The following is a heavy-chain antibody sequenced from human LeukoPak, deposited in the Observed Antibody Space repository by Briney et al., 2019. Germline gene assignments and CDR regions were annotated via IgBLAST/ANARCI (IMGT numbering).Heavy chain of an antibody. CDR1: GFTFSSYW. J-gene: IGHJ4*02. Sequence: GGSLRLSCAASGFTFSSYWMSWVRQAPGKGLEWVANIKQDGSEKYYVDSVKGRFTISRDNAKNTLYLQMNSLRAEDTAVYYCASIIVLGELDYWGQGTLVTVSS. CDR2: IKQDGSEK. V-gene: IGHV3-7*01. D-gene: IGHD2-8*01. CDR3: ASIIVLGELDY.